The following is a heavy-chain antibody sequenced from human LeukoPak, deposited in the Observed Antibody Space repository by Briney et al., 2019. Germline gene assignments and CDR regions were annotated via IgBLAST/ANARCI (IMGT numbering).Heavy chain of an antibody. CDR1: GGSISSNY. D-gene: IGHD5-24*01. CDR3: ARSNARDGYNFGY. CDR2: IYYSGYT. J-gene: IGHJ4*02. Sequence: PSETLSLTCTVPGGSISSNYWSWIRQPSGKGLEWIGYIYYSGYTNYNPSLKSRVTISVDTSKTQFSLNLSSVTAADTALYYCARSNARDGYNFGYWGQGTLVTVSS. V-gene: IGHV4-59*08.